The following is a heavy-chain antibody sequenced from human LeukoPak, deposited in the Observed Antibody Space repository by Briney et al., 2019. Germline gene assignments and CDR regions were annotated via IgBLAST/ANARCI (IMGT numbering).Heavy chain of an antibody. V-gene: IGHV4-59*01. CDR1: GGSISSYY. CDR3: AKESEILCGGWFDP. CDR2: IYYSGST. D-gene: IGHD2-2*01. J-gene: IGHJ5*02. Sequence: KPSETLSLTCTVSGGSISSYYWNWIRQPPGKGLEWIGYIYYSGSTNYNPSLKSRVTVSVDTSKNQFSLKLSSVTAADTAIYYCAKESEILCGGWFDPWGQGTLVTVSS.